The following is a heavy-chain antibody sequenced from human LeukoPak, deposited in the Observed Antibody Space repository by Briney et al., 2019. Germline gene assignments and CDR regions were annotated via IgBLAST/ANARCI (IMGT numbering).Heavy chain of an antibody. CDR1: TGSLGTSSYD. D-gene: IGHD4-11*01. CDR3: TRRGTATTERFDY. V-gene: IGHV4-39*01. Sequence: SQSRSLACTVDTGSLGTSSYDCGWIRHPPGKGLEWFGGTYYRGSAYNNPSLKSRVTISVHTSQNQFSLKVSSVTAADTAVYYCTRRGTATTERFDYGGQGTLVTVSS. J-gene: IGHJ4*02. CDR2: TYYRGSA.